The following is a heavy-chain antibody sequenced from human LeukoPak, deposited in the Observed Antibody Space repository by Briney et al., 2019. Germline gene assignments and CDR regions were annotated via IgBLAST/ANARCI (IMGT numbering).Heavy chain of an antibody. CDR1: GGSISSYY. CDR2: IYTGGST. V-gene: IGHV4-4*07. Sequence: SETLSLTCTVSGGSISSYYWSWIRQPAGKGLEWIGRIYTGGSTNYNPSLKSRVTMSVDTSKNQFSLKLSSVTAADTAVYYCARDNRVWFGESQAYYFDYWGQGTLVTVSS. J-gene: IGHJ4*02. D-gene: IGHD3-10*01. CDR3: ARDNRVWFGESQAYYFDY.